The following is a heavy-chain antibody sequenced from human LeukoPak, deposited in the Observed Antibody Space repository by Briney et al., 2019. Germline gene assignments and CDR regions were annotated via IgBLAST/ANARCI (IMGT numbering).Heavy chain of an antibody. J-gene: IGHJ4*02. Sequence: PSETLSLTCTVSGGSISSSSYYWDWIRQPPGKGLEWIGSIYYSGSTYYNPSLKSRVTISVDTSKNQFSLKLSSVTAADTAVYYCARDYGGKFDYWGQGTLVTVSS. V-gene: IGHV4-39*07. D-gene: IGHD4-23*01. CDR3: ARDYGGKFDY. CDR1: GGSISSSSYY. CDR2: IYYSGST.